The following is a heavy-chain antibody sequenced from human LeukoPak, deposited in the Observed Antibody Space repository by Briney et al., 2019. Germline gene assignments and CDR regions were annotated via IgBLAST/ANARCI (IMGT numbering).Heavy chain of an antibody. CDR2: IIPILGIA. CDR3: ARAGGSYSGYYYYGMDV. J-gene: IGHJ6*02. V-gene: IGHV1-69*04. Sequence: SVKVSCKASGGTFSSYAISWVRQAPGQGLEWMGRIIPILGIANYAQKFQGRVTITADKSTSTAYMELSSLRSEDTAVHYCARAGGSYSGYYYYGMDVWGQGTTVTVSS. CDR1: GGTFSSYA. D-gene: IGHD1-26*01.